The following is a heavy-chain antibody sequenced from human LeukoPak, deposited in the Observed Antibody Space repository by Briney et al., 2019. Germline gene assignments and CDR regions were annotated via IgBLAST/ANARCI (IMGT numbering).Heavy chain of an antibody. D-gene: IGHD1-1*01. J-gene: IGHJ6*04. CDR2: IIPIFGTA. V-gene: IGHV1-69*06. Sequence: ASVKVSCKASGGTFSSYAISWVRQAPGQGLEWMGGIIPIFGTANYAQKFQGRVTITADKSTSTAYMELSSLRSEDTAVYYCARDSSTKYNWSDLLQRDYYYGMDVWSKGTTVTVSS. CDR1: GGTFSSYA. CDR3: ARDSSTKYNWSDLLQRDYYYGMDV.